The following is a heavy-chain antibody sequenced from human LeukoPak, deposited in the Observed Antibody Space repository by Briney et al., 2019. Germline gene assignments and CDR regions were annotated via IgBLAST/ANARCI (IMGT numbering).Heavy chain of an antibody. CDR2: IVVGTDKT. D-gene: IGHD3-10*01. Sequence: SVKVSCKASGFTNSNSSVQWVRQARGQRPEWIGWIVVGTDKTNYAQRLQERVTITRDMSTGTVDMELSSLRSEDTGVYYCAATSIRMVQRIIYY. J-gene: IGHJ6*01. V-gene: IGHV1-58*01. CDR1: GFTNSNSS. CDR3: AATSIRMVQRIIYY.